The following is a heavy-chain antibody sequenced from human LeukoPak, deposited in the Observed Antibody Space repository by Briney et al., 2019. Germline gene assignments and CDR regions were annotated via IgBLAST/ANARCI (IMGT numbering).Heavy chain of an antibody. D-gene: IGHD6-13*01. J-gene: IGHJ4*02. V-gene: IGHV4-4*07. CDR3: ARQIASAGTAGLDF. CDR1: GGSISSYY. CDR2: IYSTGST. Sequence: KPSETLSLTRTVSGGSISSYYWSWIRQPAGKGLEWIGRIYSTGSTNYNPSLKSRVTMSVDTSKNQFSLRLRSVTAADTAVYYCARQIASAGTAGLDFWGQGALVTVSS.